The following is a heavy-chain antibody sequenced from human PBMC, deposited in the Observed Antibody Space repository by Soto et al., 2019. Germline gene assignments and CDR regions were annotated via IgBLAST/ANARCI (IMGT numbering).Heavy chain of an antibody. V-gene: IGHV3-23*01. CDR1: GFTFSSYA. D-gene: IGHD3-9*01. CDR3: ATHYDILTLNWFDP. Sequence: PGGSLRLSCAASGFTFSSYAMSWVRQAPGKGLEWVSAISGSGGSTYYADSVKGRFTISRDNSKNTLYLQMNSLRAEDTAVYYCATHYDILTLNWFDPWGQGILVTVSS. J-gene: IGHJ5*02. CDR2: ISGSGGST.